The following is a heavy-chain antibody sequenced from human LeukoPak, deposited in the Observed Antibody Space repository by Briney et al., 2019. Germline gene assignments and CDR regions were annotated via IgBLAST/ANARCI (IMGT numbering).Heavy chain of an antibody. V-gene: IGHV4-4*02. D-gene: IGHD5-12*01. CDR3: ARSGSYNLDY. Sequence: SETLSLTCAVSGGSISNGNWWSWVRPPPGKGLEWIGEIFHSGSTNYNPSLKSRVTISVDKSKNQFSLNLGSVTAADTAVYYCARSGSYNLDYWGQGTLVTVSS. CDR2: IFHSGST. CDR1: GGSISNGNW. J-gene: IGHJ4*02.